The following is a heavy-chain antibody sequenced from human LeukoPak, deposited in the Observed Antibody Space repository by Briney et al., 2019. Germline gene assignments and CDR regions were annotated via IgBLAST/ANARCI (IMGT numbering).Heavy chain of an antibody. J-gene: IGHJ6*02. CDR1: GFTFSSYW. V-gene: IGHV3-7*01. CDR3: ARPLDGYYYYGMDV. Sequence: SGGSLRLSCAASGFTFSSYWMSWVRQAPGKGLEWVANMKQDGSEKYYADSVKGRFTISRDNAKNSLYLQMNSLRAEDTAVYYCARPLDGYYYYGMDVWGQGTTVTVSS. CDR2: MKQDGSEK. D-gene: IGHD1-1*01.